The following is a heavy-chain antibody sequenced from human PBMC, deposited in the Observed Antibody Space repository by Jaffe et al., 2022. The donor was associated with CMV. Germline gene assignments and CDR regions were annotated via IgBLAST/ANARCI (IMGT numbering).Heavy chain of an antibody. CDR1: GFTFSSYG. V-gene: IGHV3-30*18. CDR3: AKAPYTAMTPYYYYGMDV. D-gene: IGHD5-18*01. Sequence: QVQLVESGGGVVQPGRSLRLSCAASGFTFSSYGMHWVRQAPGKGLEWVAVISYDGSNKYYADSVKGRFTISRDNSKNTLYLQMNSLRAEDTAVYYCAKAPYTAMTPYYYYGMDVWGQGTTVTVSS. CDR2: ISYDGSNK. J-gene: IGHJ6*02.